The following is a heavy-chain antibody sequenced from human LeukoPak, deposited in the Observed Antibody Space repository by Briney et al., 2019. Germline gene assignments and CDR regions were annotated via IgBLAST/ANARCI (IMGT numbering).Heavy chain of an antibody. V-gene: IGHV4-34*01. Sequence: SETLSPTCAVYGGTFSGYSWTWIRQTPGKGLEWIGQINHSGSSYYNPSLKSRVTISVDTSNNQFFLDLRSVTAADAAVYYCARGLYSGSGAYSGGWYYFDFWGQGTLVTVSS. CDR3: ARGLYSGSGAYSGGWYYFDF. D-gene: IGHD2-15*01. J-gene: IGHJ4*02. CDR2: INHSGSS. CDR1: GGTFSGYS.